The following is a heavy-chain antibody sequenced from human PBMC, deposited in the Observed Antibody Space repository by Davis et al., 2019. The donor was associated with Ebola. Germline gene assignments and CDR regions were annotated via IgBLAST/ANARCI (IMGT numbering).Heavy chain of an antibody. Sequence: SETLSLTCAVYGGSFSGYYWSWIRKPQGKGLEWIGEINHSGSTNYNPSLKSRVTISVETSKNQFSLKLSSVTAADTAVYYCAGGGDGTSCDYWGQGTLVTVSS. CDR3: AGGGDGTSCDY. CDR2: INHSGST. CDR1: GGSFSGYY. V-gene: IGHV4-34*01. D-gene: IGHD2-15*01. J-gene: IGHJ4*02.